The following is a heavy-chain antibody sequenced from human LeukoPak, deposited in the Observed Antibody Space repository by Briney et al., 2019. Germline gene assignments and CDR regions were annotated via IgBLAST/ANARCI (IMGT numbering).Heavy chain of an antibody. Sequence: SETLSLTCAVYGGSFSGYYWSWIRQPPGKGLEWIGEINHSGSTNYNPSLKSRVTISVDTSKNQFSLKLSSVTAADTAVYYCARGGGPGSYHYFDYWGQGTLVTVSS. V-gene: IGHV4-34*01. J-gene: IGHJ4*02. CDR1: GGSFSGYY. D-gene: IGHD3-10*01. CDR3: ARGGGPGSYHYFDY. CDR2: INHSGST.